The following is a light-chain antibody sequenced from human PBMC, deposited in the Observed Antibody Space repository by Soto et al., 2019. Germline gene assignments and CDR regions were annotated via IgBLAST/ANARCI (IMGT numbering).Light chain of an antibody. CDR3: SSHTTRNTRV. V-gene: IGLV2-14*03. J-gene: IGLJ1*01. CDR2: DVS. Sequence: QSALTQPASVSGSPGQSITISCTGTSSDVGGYDFVSWYQQYPDKAPKLMIYDVSNRPSGVSNRFSGSKSAYTAFLTISGLRAEDEADYYCSSHTTRNTRVFGTGTKLTVL. CDR1: SSDVGGYDF.